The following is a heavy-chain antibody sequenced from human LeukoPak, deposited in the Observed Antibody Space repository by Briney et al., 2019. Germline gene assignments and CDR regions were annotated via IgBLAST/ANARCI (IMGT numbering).Heavy chain of an antibody. CDR2: ISYDGSNK. V-gene: IGHV3-30*03. CDR1: GFTFSSYG. J-gene: IGHJ6*02. CDR3: ARTPTEYSSGWSNYYYYGMDV. Sequence: PGWSLRLSCAASGFTFSSYGMHWVRQAPGKGRGGVAVISYDGSNKYYADSVKGRFTISRDNSKNTLYLQMNSLRAEDTAVYYCARTPTEYSSGWSNYYYYGMDVWGQGTTVTVSS. D-gene: IGHD6-19*01.